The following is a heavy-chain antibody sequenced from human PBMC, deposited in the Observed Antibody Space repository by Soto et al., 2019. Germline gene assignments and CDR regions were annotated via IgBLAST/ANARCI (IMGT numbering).Heavy chain of an antibody. J-gene: IGHJ4*02. Sequence: PGGSLRLSCAASGLGLVYCALTWVRQAPGKGLEWVSCLSPLISGADFTDSVKGRLSRGNSKNTLYLQMNSLRAEDTAVYYCAKDVVPVFDYWGQGTLVTVSS. D-gene: IGHD2-2*01. CDR2: LSPLISGA. CDR3: AKDVVPVFDY. V-gene: IGHV3-23*01. CDR1: GLGLVYCA.